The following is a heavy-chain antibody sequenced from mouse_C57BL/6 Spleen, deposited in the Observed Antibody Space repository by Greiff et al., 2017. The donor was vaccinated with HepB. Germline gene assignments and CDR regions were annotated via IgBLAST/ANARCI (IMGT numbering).Heavy chain of an antibody. J-gene: IGHJ3*01. CDR1: GYAFSSYW. Sequence: VQLQESGAELVKPGASVKISCKASGYAFSSYWMNWVKQRPGKGLEWIGQIYPGDGDTNYNGKFKGKATLTADKSSSTAYMQLSSLTSEDSAVYFCARREISYDYDEAWFAYWGQGTLVTVSA. D-gene: IGHD2-4*01. CDR3: ARREISYDYDEAWFAY. CDR2: IYPGDGDT. V-gene: IGHV1-80*01.